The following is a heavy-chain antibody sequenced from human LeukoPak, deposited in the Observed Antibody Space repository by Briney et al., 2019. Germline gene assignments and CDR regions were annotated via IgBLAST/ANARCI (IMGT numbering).Heavy chain of an antibody. CDR3: ARGPTTVTHGFDY. J-gene: IGHJ4*02. V-gene: IGHV3-11*05. D-gene: IGHD4-17*01. Sequence: PGGSLRLSCAASGFTFSAYYMSWIRQAPGKGLEWVSYISSSSSYTNYADSVKGRFTISRDNAKNSLYLQMNSLRAEDTAVYYCARGPTTVTHGFDYWGQGTLVTVSS. CDR1: GFTFSAYY. CDR2: ISSSSSYT.